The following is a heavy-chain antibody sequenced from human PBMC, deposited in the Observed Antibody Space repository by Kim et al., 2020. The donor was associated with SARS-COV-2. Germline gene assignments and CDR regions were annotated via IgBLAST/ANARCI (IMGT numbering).Heavy chain of an antibody. J-gene: IGHJ6*02. CDR3: ARDLYTYGTLPYYYYGMDV. Sequence: SVKVSCKASGGTFNNYPISWVRQAPGQGLEWVGGIIPVFATATYAQKFHGRVTISADVSTSTAYLDLSSLRSDDTAVFYCARDLYTYGTLPYYYYGMDVWGLGTTVTVSS. D-gene: IGHD5-18*01. V-gene: IGHV1-69*13. CDR1: GGTFNNYP. CDR2: IIPVFATA.